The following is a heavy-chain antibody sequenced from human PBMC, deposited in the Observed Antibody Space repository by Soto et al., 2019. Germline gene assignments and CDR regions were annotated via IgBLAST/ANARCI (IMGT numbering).Heavy chain of an antibody. Sequence: PSETLSLTCTVSGGSITSGGYYWSWIRQHPGKGLECIGYIYNSGTTYYNPSLKSRVTISVDTSKNQFSLKLSSVTAADTAVYYCARLLTNNSFDPWARDPWSPS. D-gene: IGHD3-3*01. V-gene: IGHV4-31*03. CDR1: GGSITSGGYY. J-gene: IGHJ5*02. CDR3: ARLLTNNSFDP. CDR2: IYNSGTT.